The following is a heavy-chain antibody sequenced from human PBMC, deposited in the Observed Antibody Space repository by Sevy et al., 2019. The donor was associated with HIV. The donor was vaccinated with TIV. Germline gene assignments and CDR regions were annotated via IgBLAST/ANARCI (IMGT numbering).Heavy chain of an antibody. Sequence: GGSLRLSCAASGFTFSSYWMSWVRQAPGKGLEWVANIKQDGSEKYYVDSVKGRFTISRDNAKNSLYLQMNSLRAEDTAVYYCARSGGGLLQGDYFDYWGQGTLVTVSS. D-gene: IGHD1-26*01. J-gene: IGHJ4*02. V-gene: IGHV3-7*01. CDR1: GFTFSSYW. CDR2: IKQDGSEK. CDR3: ARSGGGLLQGDYFDY.